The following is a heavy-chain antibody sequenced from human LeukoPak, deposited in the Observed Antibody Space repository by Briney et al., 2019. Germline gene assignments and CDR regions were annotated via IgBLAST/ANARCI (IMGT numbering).Heavy chain of an antibody. CDR2: IYPGDSDT. CDR1: GYSFTSYW. D-gene: IGHD3-16*02. Sequence: GESLKISCKGSGYSFTSYWIGWVRQMPGKGLEWMGVIYPGDSDTRYSPSFQGQVTISADKSISTAYLQWSSLKASDTAMYYCARGLGYDYVWGSYRHPFDYWGQGTLVTVSS. V-gene: IGHV5-51*01. J-gene: IGHJ4*02. CDR3: ARGLGYDYVWGSYRHPFDY.